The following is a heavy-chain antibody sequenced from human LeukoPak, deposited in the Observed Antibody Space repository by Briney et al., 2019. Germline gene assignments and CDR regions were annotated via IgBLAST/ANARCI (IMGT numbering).Heavy chain of an antibody. CDR3: ARDHGTVALDAFHI. V-gene: IGHV4-61*02. D-gene: IGHD4-11*01. Sequence: PSQTLSLTCTVSGGSITSGSYYWSWIRQPAGKGLEWIGRIYTSGSTNYNPSLKSRVTISVDTSKNQFSLKLSSVTAADTAVYYCARDHGTVALDAFHIWGQGTMVTVS. J-gene: IGHJ3*02. CDR2: IYTSGST. CDR1: GGSITSGSYY.